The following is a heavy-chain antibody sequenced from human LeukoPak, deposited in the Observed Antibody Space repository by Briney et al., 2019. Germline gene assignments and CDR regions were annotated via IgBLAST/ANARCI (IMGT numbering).Heavy chain of an antibody. CDR2: IYTSGST. CDR1: GGFSNNYF. D-gene: IGHD3-10*01. CDR3: AKLTEWFGGTEWFDP. J-gene: IGHJ5*02. V-gene: IGHV4-4*07. Sequence: PSETLSLTCIVSGGFSNNYFWGWIRQPAGKGLEWIGRIYTSGSTNYNPSLKSRVTMSVDTSKNQFSLKLSSVTAADTAVYYCAKLTEWFGGTEWFDPRGQGTLVTASS.